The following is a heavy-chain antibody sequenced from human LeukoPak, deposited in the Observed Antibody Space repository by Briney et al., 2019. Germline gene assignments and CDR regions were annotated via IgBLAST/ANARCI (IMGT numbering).Heavy chain of an antibody. CDR1: GFTFSDYY. D-gene: IGHD1-26*01. J-gene: IGHJ4*02. CDR3: ARSPGVGATTIDY. Sequence: GSLRLSCAASGFTFSDYYMSWIRQPPGKGLEWIGEINHSGSTNYNPSLKSRVTISVDTSKNQFSLKLSSVTAADTAVYYCARSPGVGATTIDYWGQGTLVTVSS. V-gene: IGHV4-34*01. CDR2: INHSGST.